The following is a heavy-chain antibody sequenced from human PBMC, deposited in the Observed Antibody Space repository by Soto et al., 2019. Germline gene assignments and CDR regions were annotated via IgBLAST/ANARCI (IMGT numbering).Heavy chain of an antibody. D-gene: IGHD1-7*01. CDR3: AREMNYAFSVGY. Sequence: HVQPQESGPGLVRPSGTLSLTGAVSGGSISSVRWWSWVRQSPGRGLEWIGESHHSGGTNYNPSLKSRVSISVDKSKDQSSLKLNAVTAADTAVDFCAREMNYAFSVGYWGQGALVTGSS. J-gene: IGHJ4*02. V-gene: IGHV4-4*02. CDR1: GGSISSVRW. CDR2: SHHSGGT.